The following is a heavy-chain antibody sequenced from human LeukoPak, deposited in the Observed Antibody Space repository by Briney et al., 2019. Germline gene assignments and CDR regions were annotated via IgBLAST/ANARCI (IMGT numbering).Heavy chain of an antibody. D-gene: IGHD6-19*01. V-gene: IGHV3-30*02. CDR2: IRYDGSNK. J-gene: IGHJ4*02. CDR3: AKEVRSGWSGGYYFDY. Sequence: GGSLRLSCAASGFTFSSYGMQWVRQAPGKGLEWVAFIRYDGSNKYYADSVKGRFTISRDNSKNTLYLQMNSLRAEDTAVYYCAKEVRSGWSGGYYFDYWGQGTLVTVSS. CDR1: GFTFSSYG.